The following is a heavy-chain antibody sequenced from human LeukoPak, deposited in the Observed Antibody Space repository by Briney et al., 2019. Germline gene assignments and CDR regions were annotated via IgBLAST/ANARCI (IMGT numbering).Heavy chain of an antibody. CDR3: ARATSGHGLLDY. D-gene: IGHD5-12*01. CDR1: GFTFISYS. Sequence: GGSLRLSCAASGFTFISYSMNWVRQAPGKGLEWVSSISSSSSYIYYADSVKGRFTISRDNAKNSLYLQMNSLRAEDTAVYYCARATSGHGLLDYWGQGTLVTVSS. V-gene: IGHV3-21*01. J-gene: IGHJ4*02. CDR2: ISSSSSYI.